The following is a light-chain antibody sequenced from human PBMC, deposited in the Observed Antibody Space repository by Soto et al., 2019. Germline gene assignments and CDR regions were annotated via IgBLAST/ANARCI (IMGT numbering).Light chain of an antibody. CDR1: SSDVGGYNY. CDR3: SSYRSSSVI. J-gene: IGLJ2*01. V-gene: IGLV2-14*03. Sequence: QPVLTQPASVSGSPGQSITISCTGTSSDVGGYNYVSWYQQHPGKAPKLIIYNVNNRPSGVSNRFSGSKSGNTASLTIFGLQAEDEADYYCSSYRSSSVIFGGGTKLTVL. CDR2: NVN.